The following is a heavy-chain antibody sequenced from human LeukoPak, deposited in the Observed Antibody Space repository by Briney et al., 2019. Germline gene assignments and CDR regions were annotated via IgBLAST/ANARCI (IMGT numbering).Heavy chain of an antibody. V-gene: IGHV3-30*02. J-gene: IGHJ4*02. D-gene: IGHD6-19*01. CDR2: IRYDGSNK. CDR3: AKDVYSSGWSIFDY. Sequence: SGGSLRLSCAASGFTFSSYGMHWVRQAPGKGLEWVAFIRYDGSNKYYADSVKGRFTISRDNSKNTLYLQMNSLRAEDTAVYYCAKDVYSSGWSIFDYWGQGTLVTVSS. CDR1: GFTFSSYG.